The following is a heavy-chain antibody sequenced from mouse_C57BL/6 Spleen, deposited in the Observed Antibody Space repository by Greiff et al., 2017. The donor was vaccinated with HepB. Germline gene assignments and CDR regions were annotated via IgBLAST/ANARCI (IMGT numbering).Heavy chain of an antibody. J-gene: IGHJ2*01. CDR3: ARSKLFDY. V-gene: IGHV1-82*01. Sequence: QQSGPELVKPGASVKISCKASGYAFSSSWMNWVKQRPGKGLEWIGRIYPGDGDTNYNGKFKGKATLTADKSSSTAYMQLSSLTSEDSAVYFCARSKLFDYWGQGTTLTVSS. CDR2: IYPGDGDT. CDR1: GYAFSSSW.